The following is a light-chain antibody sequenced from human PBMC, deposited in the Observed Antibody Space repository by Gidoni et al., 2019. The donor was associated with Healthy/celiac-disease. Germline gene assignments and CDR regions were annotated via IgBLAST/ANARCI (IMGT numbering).Light chain of an antibody. CDR3: QQYNNWPPGDT. J-gene: IGKJ2*01. Sequence: ELVMTQSPATLSVSPGERATLSCRASQSVNSNLAWYQQKPGQAPRLLIYGASTRATGIPARFSGSGSGTEFTLTISSLQSEDFAVYYCQQYNNWPPGDTFGQGTKLEIK. CDR2: GAS. V-gene: IGKV3-15*01. CDR1: QSVNSN.